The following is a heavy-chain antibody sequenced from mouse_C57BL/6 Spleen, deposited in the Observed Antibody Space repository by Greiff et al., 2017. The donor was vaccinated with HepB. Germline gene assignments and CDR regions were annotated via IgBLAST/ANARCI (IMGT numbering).Heavy chain of an antibody. J-gene: IGHJ2*01. V-gene: IGHV1-5*01. CDR2: IYPGNSDT. CDR1: GYTFTSYW. Sequence: VQLQQSGTVLARPGASVKMSCKTSGYTFTSYWMHWVKQRPGQGLEWIGAIYPGNSDTSYNQKFKGKAKLTAVTSASTAYMELSSLTNEDSAVYYCRAYYGSSSNYFDYWGQGTTLTVSS. CDR3: RAYYGSSSNYFDY. D-gene: IGHD1-1*01.